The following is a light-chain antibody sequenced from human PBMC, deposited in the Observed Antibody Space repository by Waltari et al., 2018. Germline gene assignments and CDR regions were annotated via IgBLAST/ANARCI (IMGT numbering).Light chain of an antibody. CDR1: QGVTTW. CDR3: HQAHTFPYT. Sequence: DIQMTQSPSSVSASVGDRVTITCRASQGVTTWLAWFQQKPGKAPKLLIYAASRLQSGVPSRFTGTGSGTDFTLTINNLQPEDSATYYCHQAHTFPYTFGQGTNPEIK. CDR2: AAS. V-gene: IGKV1-12*02. J-gene: IGKJ2*01.